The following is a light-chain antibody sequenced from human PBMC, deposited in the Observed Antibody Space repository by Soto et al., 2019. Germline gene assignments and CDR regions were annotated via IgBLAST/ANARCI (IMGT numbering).Light chain of an antibody. J-gene: IGKJ4*01. CDR2: GAS. CDR1: QSVSNN. V-gene: IGKV3D-15*01. Sequence: EIVMTQSPATLSVSPGERATLSCRASQSVSNNLAWYQQKRGQAPRLLIYGASFRVTDLPARFSGSGSGTDFTLTISSLEPEDFAVYYCQQRSDWPLTFGGGTKVDIK. CDR3: QQRSDWPLT.